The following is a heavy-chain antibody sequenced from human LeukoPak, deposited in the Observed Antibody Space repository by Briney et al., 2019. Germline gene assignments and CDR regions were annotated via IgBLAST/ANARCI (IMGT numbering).Heavy chain of an antibody. CDR1: GFTFSSYS. D-gene: IGHD3-3*01. J-gene: IGHJ4*02. CDR3: ARDLFLRTGYFDY. V-gene: IGHV3-21*01. CDR2: ISSSSSYI. Sequence: GGSLRLSCAASGFTFSSYSMNWVRQAPGKGLEWASSISSSSSYIYYADSVKGRFTISRDNAKNSLYLQMNSLRAEDTAVYYCARDLFLRTGYFDYWGQGTLVTVSS.